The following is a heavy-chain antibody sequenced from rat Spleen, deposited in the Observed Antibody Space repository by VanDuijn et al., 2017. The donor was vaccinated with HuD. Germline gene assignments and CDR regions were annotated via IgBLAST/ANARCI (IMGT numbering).Heavy chain of an antibody. CDR2: ISYDGSST. J-gene: IGHJ1*01. Sequence: EVQLVESDGGLVQPGRSLKLSCAASGFTFSDYYMAWVRQAPTKGLEWVATISYDGSSTYYRDSVKGRFTISRDNAKSTLYLQMDSLRSEDTATYYCARPEQPADWYFDFWGPGTMVTVSS. CDR1: GFTFSDYY. D-gene: IGHD1-4*01. CDR3: ARPEQPADWYFDF. V-gene: IGHV5-29*01.